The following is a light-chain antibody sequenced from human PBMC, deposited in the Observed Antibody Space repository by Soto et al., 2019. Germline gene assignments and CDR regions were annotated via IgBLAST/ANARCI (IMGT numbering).Light chain of an antibody. J-gene: IGLJ2*01. CDR3: AAWDDSMNGQV. V-gene: IGLV1-44*01. CDR1: SSNIGSNT. Sequence: QSVLTQPPSASGTPGQRVTISCSGSSSNIGSNTVNWYQQLPVTSPKLLIYSNNQRPSGVPDRFSGYKSGTSASLAISGLQSEDEADYDCAAWDDSMNGQVFGGGPNLTV. CDR2: SNN.